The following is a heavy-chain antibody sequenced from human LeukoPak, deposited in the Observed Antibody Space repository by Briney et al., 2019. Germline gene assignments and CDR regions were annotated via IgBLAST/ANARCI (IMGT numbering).Heavy chain of an antibody. D-gene: IGHD3-22*01. CDR3: ARWLRRQRLGTADP. Sequence: AASVKVSCKASGFTFTSYAMKWVRRSPGQGLEWMGWINTNTGNPTYAQGFTGRFVFSLDTSVNTAYLQISSLKAEDTAVYYCARWLRRQRLGTADPWGQGTLVTVSS. J-gene: IGHJ5*02. CDR2: INTNTGNP. CDR1: GFTFTSYA. V-gene: IGHV7-4-1*02.